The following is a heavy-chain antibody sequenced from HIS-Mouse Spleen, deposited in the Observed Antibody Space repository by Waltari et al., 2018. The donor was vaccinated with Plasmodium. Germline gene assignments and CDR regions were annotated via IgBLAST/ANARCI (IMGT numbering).Heavy chain of an antibody. CDR1: GGSFSGYY. CDR2: INHSGRT. V-gene: IGHV4-34*01. CDR3: ARGRVLGTSSGYFDL. J-gene: IGHJ2*01. Sequence: QVQLQQWGAGLLKPSETLSLTCAVYGGSFSGYYWSWIRQPPGKGLEWIGEINHSGRTTYNPSLKSRVTIAVDTSKNQFSLKLSSVTAADTAVYYCARGRVLGTSSGYFDLWGRGTRVTVSS. D-gene: IGHD3-10*01.